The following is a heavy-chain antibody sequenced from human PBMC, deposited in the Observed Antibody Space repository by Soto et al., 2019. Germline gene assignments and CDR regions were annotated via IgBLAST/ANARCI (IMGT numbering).Heavy chain of an antibody. CDR2: ISYDGSNK. CDR3: AKDXGGVYDILTGYYSGFDY. J-gene: IGHJ4*02. D-gene: IGHD3-9*01. CDR1: GFTFSSYG. Sequence: GGSLRLSCAASGFTFSSYGMHWFRQAPGKGLEWVAVISYDGSNKYYADSVKGRFTISRDNSKNTLYLQMNSLRAEDTAVYYCAKDXGGVYDILTGYYSGFDYWGQGTLVTVSS. V-gene: IGHV3-30*18.